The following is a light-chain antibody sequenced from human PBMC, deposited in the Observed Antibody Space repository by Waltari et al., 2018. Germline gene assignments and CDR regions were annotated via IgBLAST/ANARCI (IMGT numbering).Light chain of an antibody. CDR2: EDN. J-gene: IGLJ6*01. CDR3: QSYDSSNNV. CDR1: SGSIASNY. V-gene: IGLV6-57*03. Sequence: NFMLTQPHSVSESPGKTVTISCTRRSGSIASNYVPWYQQRPGSATTTVIYEDNQRPSGVPERFSGSIDSSSNSASLTISGLKTEDEADYYCQSYDSSNNVFGSGTKVTVL.